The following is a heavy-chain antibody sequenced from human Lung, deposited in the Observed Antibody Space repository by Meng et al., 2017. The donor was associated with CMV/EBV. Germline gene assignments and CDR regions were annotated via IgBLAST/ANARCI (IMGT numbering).Heavy chain of an antibody. CDR2: IRSSSRYI. D-gene: IGHD3-3*01. CDR1: GFTFSRYS. CDR3: AREREELITTFGVATSSRYGMDV. V-gene: IGHV3-21*01. J-gene: IGHJ6*02. Sequence: GESLKISCAASGFTFSRYSMNWVRQAPGKGLEWVSSIRSSSRYIYYTDSVKGRLTISTDNAKTSLYLQMNSLRAEDTAVYYCAREREELITTFGVATSSRYGMDVWGQGTTVTVSS.